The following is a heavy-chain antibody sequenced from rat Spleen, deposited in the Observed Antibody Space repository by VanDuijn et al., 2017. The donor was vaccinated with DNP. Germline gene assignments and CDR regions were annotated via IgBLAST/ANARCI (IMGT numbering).Heavy chain of an antibody. V-gene: IGHV3-3*01. Sequence: EVQVQESGPGLVKPSQSLSLTCSVTGYSITSGYGWNWIRKFPGNKMEWMGYINSAGNTHYNPPLESQISITRDTSKNQFFLQVNSVTTEDTATYCCARVGTQGFTYWGQGTLVTVSS. CDR1: GYSITSGYG. J-gene: IGHJ3*01. CDR2: INSAGNT. D-gene: IGHD1-5*01. CDR3: ARVGTQGFTY.